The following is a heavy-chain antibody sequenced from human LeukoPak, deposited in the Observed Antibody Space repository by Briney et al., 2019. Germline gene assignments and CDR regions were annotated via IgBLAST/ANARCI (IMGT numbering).Heavy chain of an antibody. CDR2: IIPIFGTA. D-gene: IGHD3-3*01. CDR1: GGTFSSYA. Sequence: SVKVSYKASGGTFSSYAISWVRQAPGQGLEWMGGIIPIFGTANYAQKFQGRVTITTDESTSTAYMELSSLRSEDTAVYYCARDKADLTIFGEHGLDPWGQGTLVTVSS. J-gene: IGHJ5*02. CDR3: ARDKADLTIFGEHGLDP. V-gene: IGHV1-69*05.